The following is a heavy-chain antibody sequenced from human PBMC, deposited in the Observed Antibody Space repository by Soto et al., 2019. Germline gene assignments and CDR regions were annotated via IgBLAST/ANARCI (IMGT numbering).Heavy chain of an antibody. D-gene: IGHD3-16*01. CDR3: ARHLGGNHYYYGMDV. CDR1: GGTFSSYA. V-gene: IGHV1-69*13. J-gene: IGHJ6*02. CDR2: IIPIFGTA. Sequence: SVKGSCKASGGTFSSYAISWVRQAPGQGLEWMGGIIPIFGTADYAQKFQGRVTITADDFTSTAYMELSSLRSEDTAVYYCARHLGGNHYYYGMDVWGQGTTVTVSS.